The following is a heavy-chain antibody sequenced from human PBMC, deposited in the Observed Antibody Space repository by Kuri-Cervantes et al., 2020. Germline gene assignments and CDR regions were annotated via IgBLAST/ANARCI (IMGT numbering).Heavy chain of an antibody. CDR3: AISEGHAGSGFPLLSY. CDR2: SNAGNGNT. CDR1: GYTFTSYA. D-gene: IGHD6-19*01. V-gene: IGHV1-3*01. J-gene: IGHJ4*02. Sequence: ASVKVSCKASGYTFTSYAMHWVRQAPGQRLEWMGWSNAGNGNTNYAQKLQGRVTMTTDTSTSTAYMELRSLRSDDTAVYYCAISEGHAGSGFPLLSYWGQGTLVTVSS.